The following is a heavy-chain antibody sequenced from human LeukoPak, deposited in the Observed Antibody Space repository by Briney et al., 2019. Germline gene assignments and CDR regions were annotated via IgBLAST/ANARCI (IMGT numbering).Heavy chain of an antibody. D-gene: IGHD2-8*01. V-gene: IGHV4-39*07. CDR3: ARVPGYCTNGVCPRRWFDP. J-gene: IGHJ5*02. CDR2: IYYSGST. CDR1: GGPISSSSYY. Sequence: SETLSLTCTVSGGPISSSSYYWGWIRQPPGKGLEWIGSIYYSGSTYYNPSLKSRVTISVDTSKNQFSLKLSSVTAADTAVYYCARVPGYCTNGVCPRRWFDPWGQGTLVTVSS.